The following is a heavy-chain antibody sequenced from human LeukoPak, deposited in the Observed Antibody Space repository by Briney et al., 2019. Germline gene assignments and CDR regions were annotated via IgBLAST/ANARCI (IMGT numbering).Heavy chain of an antibody. D-gene: IGHD2-15*01. CDR2: ISGSGGST. CDR3: AKDLIGLVVAATPGNWFDP. J-gene: IGHJ5*02. Sequence: GGSLRLSCAASGFTFSSYAMSWVRQAPGKGLEWVSAISGSGGSTYYADSVKGRFTISRDNSKNTLYLQMNSLRAEDTAVYYCAKDLIGLVVAATPGNWFDPWGQGTLVTVSS. V-gene: IGHV3-23*01. CDR1: GFTFSSYA.